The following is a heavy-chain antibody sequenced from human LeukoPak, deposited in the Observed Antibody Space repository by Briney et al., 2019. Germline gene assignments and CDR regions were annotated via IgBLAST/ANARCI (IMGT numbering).Heavy chain of an antibody. V-gene: IGHV3-64*01. CDR3: ARGEPYGPVDY. D-gene: IGHD1-14*01. CDR1: GFHFSSYA. Sequence: PGGSLRLSCTASGFHFSSYAMHWVRQAPGKGLEYVSAISSNGGNIFYANSVKGRFTISRDNPKNTLYLQMGSLRAEDMAVYYCARGEPYGPVDYWGQGTQVTVTS. J-gene: IGHJ4*02. CDR2: ISSNGGNI.